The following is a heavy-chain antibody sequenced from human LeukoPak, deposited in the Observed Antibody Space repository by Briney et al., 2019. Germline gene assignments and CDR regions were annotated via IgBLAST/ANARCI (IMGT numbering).Heavy chain of an antibody. CDR2: IWSDARKT. Sequence: GGSLRLSCAASGFSFSSFGMHWVRQTPGKGLEWVALIWSDARKTHYADSVMGRFTISRDNSENTLYSQMNSLRVEDTAVYYCVKGGDGFNFGDHWGQGNRVTVSS. V-gene: IGHV3-33*06. CDR3: VKGGDGFNFGDH. J-gene: IGHJ4*02. CDR1: GFSFSSFG. D-gene: IGHD5-24*01.